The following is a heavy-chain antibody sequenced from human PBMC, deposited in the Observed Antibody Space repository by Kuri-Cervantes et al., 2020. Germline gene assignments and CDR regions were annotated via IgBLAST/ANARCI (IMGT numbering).Heavy chain of an antibody. V-gene: IGHV3-7*03. CDR1: GFTFSSYW. J-gene: IGHJ4*02. Sequence: GGSLRLSCTASGFTFSSYWMSWVRQTPGKGLEWVANINQDGSETYYVDSVKGRFTISRDNAKNSLFLQMNSLGTEDTAVFYCARGSGWLPDYWGQGTLVTVSS. D-gene: IGHD6-19*01. CDR3: ARGSGWLPDY. CDR2: INQDGSET.